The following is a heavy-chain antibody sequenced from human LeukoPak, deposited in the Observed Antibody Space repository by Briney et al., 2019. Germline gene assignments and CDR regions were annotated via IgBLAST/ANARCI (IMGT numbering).Heavy chain of an antibody. V-gene: IGHV3-48*04. Sequence: PGGSLRLSCAASGFTFSTYSMNWVRQAPGKGLEWISFIDGSTRTIFYADSVKGRFSISRDNAKNSLFLQMNSLRAEDTAVYYCARRVPSQVITDYFDYWGQGTLVTVSS. D-gene: IGHD3-16*01. CDR1: GFTFSTYS. CDR2: IDGSTRTI. CDR3: ARRVPSQVITDYFDY. J-gene: IGHJ4*02.